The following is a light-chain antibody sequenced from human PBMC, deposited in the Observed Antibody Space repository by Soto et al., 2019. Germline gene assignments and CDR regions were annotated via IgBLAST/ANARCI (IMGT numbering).Light chain of an antibody. CDR3: SSYTTSSTPV. CDR2: DVS. J-gene: IGLJ2*01. V-gene: IGLV2-14*03. Sequence: QSALTQPASVSGSPGQSITISCSGTSSDVGAYNYVSWYQHHPGKAPKLIIFDVSIRPSGVSNRFSGSKSGNTASLTISGLQAEDEADYHCSSYTTSSTPVFGGGTKVTVL. CDR1: SSDVGAYNY.